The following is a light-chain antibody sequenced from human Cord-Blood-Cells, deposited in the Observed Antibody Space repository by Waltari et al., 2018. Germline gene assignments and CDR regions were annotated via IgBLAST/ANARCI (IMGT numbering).Light chain of an antibody. J-gene: IGKJ4*01. V-gene: IGKV1-33*01. CDR3: QQYDNLPLT. CDR1: QDIINY. Sequence: DIQMTQSPSSLSASVGDRVTITCQASQDIINYLNWYQQKPGKAPKLLIYDASNLETGVPSRFSGSGSGTDFTFTISSLQPEDIATYYCQQYDNLPLTFGRVTKVEIK. CDR2: DAS.